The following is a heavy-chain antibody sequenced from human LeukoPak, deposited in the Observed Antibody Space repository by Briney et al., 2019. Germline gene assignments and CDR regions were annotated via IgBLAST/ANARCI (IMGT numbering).Heavy chain of an antibody. Sequence: SVKVSCKASGFTFSSSTMQWVRQARGQRLEWIGWIVVGSGSTNYAQKFQERVTISRDMSTSTAYMELSSLTSEDTAVFYCAADGPADLFDGSEAPPRDAFEIWGQGTMVTVSS. J-gene: IGHJ3*02. V-gene: IGHV1-58*02. CDR2: IVVGSGST. CDR1: GFTFSSST. CDR3: AADGPADLFDGSEAPPRDAFEI. D-gene: IGHD3-22*01.